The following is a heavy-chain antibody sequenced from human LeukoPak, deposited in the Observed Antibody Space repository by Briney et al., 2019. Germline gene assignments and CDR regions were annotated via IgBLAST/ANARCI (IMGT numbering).Heavy chain of an antibody. CDR1: GGSISSGGYY. V-gene: IGHV4-31*03. CDR3: AKSTSCCYSWFDP. J-gene: IGHJ5*02. CDR2: IYYSGST. D-gene: IGHD2-2*01. Sequence: SQTLSLTCTVSGGSISSGGYYWSWIRQHPGKGLEWIGYIYYSGSTYYNPSLKSRVTIPVDTSKNQFSLKLSSVTAADTAVCYCAKSTSCCYSWFDPWGQGTLVTVSS.